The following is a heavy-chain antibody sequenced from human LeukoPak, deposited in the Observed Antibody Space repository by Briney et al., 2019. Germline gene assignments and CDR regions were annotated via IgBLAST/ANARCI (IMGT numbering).Heavy chain of an antibody. CDR3: AREGTQYYYDSSGYYD. V-gene: IGHV1-2*02. J-gene: IGHJ4*02. CDR2: INPNSGGT. D-gene: IGHD3-22*01. CDR1: GYTFTGYY. Sequence: ASVKVSCKASGYTFTGYYMHWVRQAPGQGLEWMGWINPNSGGTNYAQKFQGRVTMTRDTSISTACMELSRLRSDDTAVYYCAREGTQYYYDSSGYYDWGQGTLVTVSS.